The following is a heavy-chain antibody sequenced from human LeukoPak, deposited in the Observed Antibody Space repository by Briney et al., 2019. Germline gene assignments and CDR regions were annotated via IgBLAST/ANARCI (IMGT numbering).Heavy chain of an antibody. D-gene: IGHD1-1*01. J-gene: IGHJ3*02. Sequence: ASVKVSCKASGYTFTGYYMHWVRQAPGQGLEWMGWINPNSGGTNYAQKFQGRVTMTRDTSISTAYMELSRLRSDDTAMYYCARDRQSHWNDPNDAFDIWGQGTMVTVSS. CDR2: INPNSGGT. CDR1: GYTFTGYY. CDR3: ARDRQSHWNDPNDAFDI. V-gene: IGHV1-2*02.